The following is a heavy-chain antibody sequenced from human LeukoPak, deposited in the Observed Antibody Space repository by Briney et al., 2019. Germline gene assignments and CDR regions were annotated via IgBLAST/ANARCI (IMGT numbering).Heavy chain of an antibody. CDR1: GFTFSSYG. CDR2: IWYDGSNK. CDR3: ARRYCSGGSCYSGWHFDL. J-gene: IGHJ2*01. D-gene: IGHD2-15*01. Sequence: PGGSLRLSCAASGFTFSSYGMHWVREAPGKGLEWVAVIWYDGSNKYYADSVKGRFTISRDNAKNTLYLQMNSLRAEDTAVYYCARRYCSGGSCYSGWHFDLWGRGTLVTVSS. V-gene: IGHV3-33*01.